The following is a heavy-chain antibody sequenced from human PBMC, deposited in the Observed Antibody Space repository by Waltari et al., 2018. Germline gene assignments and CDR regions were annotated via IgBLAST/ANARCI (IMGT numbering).Heavy chain of an antibody. J-gene: IGHJ4*02. CDR1: GFTFSSYE. CDR3: GGRQMNNFDY. V-gene: IGHV3-48*03. CDR2: IKSSGSNI. Sequence: EVQLVESGGGLVQPGGSLRLSCAASGFTFSSYEMNWVRQGPGKGLEWVSYIKSSGSNIYYADSGKGRFTISRDNAKNLLYLEMDRLRGEDTGGYYWGGRQMNNFDYWGQGTLVTVSS.